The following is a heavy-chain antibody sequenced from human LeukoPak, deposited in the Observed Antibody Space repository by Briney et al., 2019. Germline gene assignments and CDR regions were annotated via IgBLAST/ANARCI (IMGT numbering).Heavy chain of an antibody. D-gene: IGHD4-17*01. Sequence: GASVKVSCKASGGTFSSYAISWVRQAPGQGLEWMGGIIPIFGTANYAQKFQGSVTITADKSTSTAYMELSSLRSEDTAVYYCARVETGDYGWFDPWGQGTLVTVSS. V-gene: IGHV1-69*06. J-gene: IGHJ5*02. CDR3: ARVETGDYGWFDP. CDR2: IIPIFGTA. CDR1: GGTFSSYA.